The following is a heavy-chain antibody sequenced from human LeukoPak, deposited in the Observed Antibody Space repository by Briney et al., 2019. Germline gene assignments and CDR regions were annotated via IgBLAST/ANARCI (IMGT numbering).Heavy chain of an antibody. D-gene: IGHD2-15*01. V-gene: IGHV1-2*02. CDR2: INPNSGGT. Sequence: ASVKVSCKASGYTFTGYYMHWVRQAPGQGLEWMGWINPNSGGTNYAQKFQGRVTMTRDTSISTACMELSRLRSDDTAVYYCAKHPYCSGGSCYSPPTGWFDPWGQGTLVTVSS. CDR1: GYTFTGYY. J-gene: IGHJ5*02. CDR3: AKHPYCSGGSCYSPPTGWFDP.